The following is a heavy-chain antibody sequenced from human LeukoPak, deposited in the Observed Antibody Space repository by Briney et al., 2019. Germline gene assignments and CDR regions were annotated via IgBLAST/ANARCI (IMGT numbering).Heavy chain of an antibody. D-gene: IGHD3-10*01. Sequence: PSGTLSLTCAVSGGSISSSNWWSWVRQPPGKGLEWIGEIYHSGSTNYNPSLKSRVTISVDKSKNQSSLKLSSVTAADTAVYYCARGRLTALWSRWGSFDYWGQGTLVTVSS. J-gene: IGHJ4*02. CDR1: GGSISSSNW. CDR3: ARGRLTALWSRWGSFDY. CDR2: IYHSGST. V-gene: IGHV4-4*02.